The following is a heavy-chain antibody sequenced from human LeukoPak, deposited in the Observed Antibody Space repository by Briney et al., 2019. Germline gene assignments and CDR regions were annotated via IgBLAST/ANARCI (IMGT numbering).Heavy chain of an antibody. CDR3: VKEAYYGWGSSPTFYFDY. Sequence: GKSLRLSCVASGFSFSDSVIHWVRQAPGKGLEWVAVISHDVKTTYYADSAKGRFTISRDNSRNKVFLQMNRLRPEDTAVYYCVKEAYYGWGSSPTFYFDYWGQGTRVTVSS. D-gene: IGHD3-10*01. CDR1: GFSFSDSV. V-gene: IGHV3-30*04. J-gene: IGHJ4*02. CDR2: ISHDVKTT.